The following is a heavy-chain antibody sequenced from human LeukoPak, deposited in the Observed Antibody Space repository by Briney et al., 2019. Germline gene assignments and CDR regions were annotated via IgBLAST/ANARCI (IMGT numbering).Heavy chain of an antibody. J-gene: IGHJ4*02. Sequence: GESLKISCKGSGCRFTSYWIGWVRQMPGKGLEWMGIIHPGDSDTRYSPSFQGQVTISADKSISTAYLQWSSLKASDTAMYYCARQLGYCSSTSCYGYFDYWGQGTLVTVSS. CDR3: ARQLGYCSSTSCYGYFDY. CDR2: IHPGDSDT. CDR1: GCRFTSYW. V-gene: IGHV5-51*01. D-gene: IGHD2-2*01.